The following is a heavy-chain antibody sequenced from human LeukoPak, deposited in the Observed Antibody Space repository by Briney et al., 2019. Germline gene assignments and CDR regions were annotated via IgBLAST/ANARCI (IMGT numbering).Heavy chain of an antibody. CDR3: ARTYYYDSSGDYNWFDP. V-gene: IGHV1-69*01. D-gene: IGHD3-22*01. Sequence: SVKVSCKASGGTFSSYAISWVRQAPGQGLEWMGGIIPIFGTANYAQKFQGRVTITADESTSTAYMELSSLRSEDTAVYYCARTYYYDSSGDYNWFDPWGQGTLVTVSS. J-gene: IGHJ5*02. CDR1: GGTFSSYA. CDR2: IIPIFGTA.